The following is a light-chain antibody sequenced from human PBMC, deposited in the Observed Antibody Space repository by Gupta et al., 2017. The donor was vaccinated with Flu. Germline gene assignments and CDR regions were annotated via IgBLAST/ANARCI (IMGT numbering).Light chain of an antibody. CDR3: CCFTGNYWV. CDR2: DVR. Sequence: QSSLTQPRSVSGSPGQSVTISCTGSSTDGGGNDYVLWLRQNPGKAPRLMMYDVRQRPSGVPDRFFGSKSGNTASLTISGLRAEDEADYYCCCFTGNYWVFGGGTKLTVL. V-gene: IGLV2-11*01. J-gene: IGLJ3*02. CDR1: STDGGGNDY.